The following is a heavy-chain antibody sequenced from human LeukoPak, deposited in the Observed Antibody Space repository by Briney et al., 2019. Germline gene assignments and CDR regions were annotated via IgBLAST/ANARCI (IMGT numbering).Heavy chain of an antibody. CDR3: AKDYSRSDDSGTEKDLPFDY. J-gene: IGHJ4*02. V-gene: IGHV3-23*01. D-gene: IGHD3-10*01. CDR1: GFTFSNYA. Sequence: PWGSLRLSCAASGFTFSNYAMGWVRQAPGKGLEWVSSISDSGGSTFYADSVKGRFTISRDNYKNTLYVQMNSLRAEDTAVYYCAKDYSRSDDSGTEKDLPFDYWGQGPGDPVSS. CDR2: ISDSGGST.